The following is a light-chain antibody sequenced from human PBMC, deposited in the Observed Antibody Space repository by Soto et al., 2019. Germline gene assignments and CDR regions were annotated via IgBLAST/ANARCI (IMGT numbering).Light chain of an antibody. CDR3: SSYTSSSTS. CDR1: SSDVGVYNY. V-gene: IGLV2-14*01. J-gene: IGLJ1*01. CDR2: EVS. Sequence: QSALTQPASVSGSPGQSITISCTGTSSDVGVYNYVSWYQQHPGKAPKLMIYEVSNRPSGVSNRFSGSKSGNTASLTISGLQAEDEADYYCSSYTSSSTSFGTGTKVTVL.